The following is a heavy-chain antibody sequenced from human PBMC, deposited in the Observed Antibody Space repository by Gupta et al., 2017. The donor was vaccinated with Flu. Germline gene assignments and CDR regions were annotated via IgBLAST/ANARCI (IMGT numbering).Heavy chain of an antibody. CDR2: FESETDGRTT. CDR3: ATDSSGGSPLDI. D-gene: IGHD3-16*01. Sequence: LRGAGECPGDLMEWDSSFESETDGRTTDYAAPVKGRFTIPRDDSKNTVYLQVNSLKTEDTAGDSCATDSSGGSPLDIWGQGAMVTVS. J-gene: IGHJ3*02. V-gene: IGHV3-15*04.